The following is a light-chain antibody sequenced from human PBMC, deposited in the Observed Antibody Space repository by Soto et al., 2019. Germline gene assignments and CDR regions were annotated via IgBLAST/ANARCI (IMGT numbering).Light chain of an antibody. J-gene: IGKJ2*01. CDR1: QSVSSN. CDR2: GAS. CDR3: QQYNNWPPRYT. Sequence: EIVMTQSPATLSVSPGERATLSCRASQSVSSNLAWYQQKPGQAPRLLIYGASTRATGIPARFSGSGSGTEFTLTISSLQSEEFAVYYCQQYNNWPPRYTFGQGTKLEIK. V-gene: IGKV3-15*01.